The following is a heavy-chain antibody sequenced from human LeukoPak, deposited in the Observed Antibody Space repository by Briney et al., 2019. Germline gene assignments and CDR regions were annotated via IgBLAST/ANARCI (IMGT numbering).Heavy chain of an antibody. V-gene: IGHV1-69*13. D-gene: IGHD6-13*01. CDR1: GGTFSSYA. Sequence: SVKVSCKASGGTFSSYAISWVRQAPGQGLEWMGGIIPIFGTANYAQKFQGRVTITADESTSTAYMELSSLRSEDTAVYYCARGGSSWYRGSFQHWGQGTLVTVSS. CDR2: IIPIFGTA. CDR3: ARGGSSWYRGSFQH. J-gene: IGHJ1*01.